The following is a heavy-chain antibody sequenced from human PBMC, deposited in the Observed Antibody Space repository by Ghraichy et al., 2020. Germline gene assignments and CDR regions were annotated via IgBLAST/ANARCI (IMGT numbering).Heavy chain of an antibody. J-gene: IGHJ6*02. CDR2: IYSGTRT. CDR1: GFTVASTN. Sequence: GESLNISCAASGFTVASTNVSWVRQAPGKGLEWVAVIYSGTRTYHADSVKGRFTISRDSSRITVSLQMNGLRVEDTAVYYCARLGEIVRDSYYAMDVWGQGTTGTVSS. CDR3: ARLGEIVRDSYYAMDV. V-gene: IGHV3-66*04. D-gene: IGHD3-16*01.